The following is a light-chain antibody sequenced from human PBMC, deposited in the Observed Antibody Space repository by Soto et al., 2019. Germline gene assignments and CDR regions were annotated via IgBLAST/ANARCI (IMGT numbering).Light chain of an antibody. CDR3: QQRSNWPRGT. J-gene: IGKJ2*02. Sequence: EIVLPQSPATLSLSPGERATLSCRASQSVSSYLAWSQQKPGQAPRLLIYDASNRATGIPARFSGRGSGTDFTLTISSLEPEEFAVYYCQQRSNWPRGTFGQGTKLEIK. CDR1: QSVSSY. V-gene: IGKV3-11*01. CDR2: DAS.